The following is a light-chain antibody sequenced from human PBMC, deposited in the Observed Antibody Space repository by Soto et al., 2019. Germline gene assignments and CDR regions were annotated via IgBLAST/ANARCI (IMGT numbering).Light chain of an antibody. Sequence: DIQMTQSPSSLSASVGDRVTITCRASQSISSYLNWYQQKPGKDHKLLIYASSSLQSGVPSRFSGSGSGTDFTLTISSLQPEDFATYYCQQSYSIPWTFGQGTKVEIK. J-gene: IGKJ1*01. CDR2: ASS. CDR3: QQSYSIPWT. CDR1: QSISSY. V-gene: IGKV1-39*01.